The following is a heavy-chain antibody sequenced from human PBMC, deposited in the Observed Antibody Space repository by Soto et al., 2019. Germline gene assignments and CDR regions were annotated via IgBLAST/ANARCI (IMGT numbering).Heavy chain of an antibody. CDR2: ISGYNGNT. J-gene: IGHJ4*02. CDR1: GYTFTDYG. V-gene: IGHV1-18*01. D-gene: IGHD2-2*01. Sequence: QVQLVQSGAEVKKPGASVKVSCRASGYTFTDYGISWVRQAPGQGLEWMGWISGYNGNTKYAQDLQGRVTLTTDTSTSKAYMELGSLRSDDTALYYCARGSRSTLMGPNFDFWGQGTLVTVSS. CDR3: ARGSRSTLMGPNFDF.